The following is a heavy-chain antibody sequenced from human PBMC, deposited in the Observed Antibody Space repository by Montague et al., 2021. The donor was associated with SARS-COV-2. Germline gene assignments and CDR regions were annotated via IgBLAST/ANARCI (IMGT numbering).Heavy chain of an antibody. J-gene: IGHJ4*02. D-gene: IGHD3-9*01. V-gene: IGHV4-59*08. Sequence: SETLSLTCTVSGGSPNNYFWSWIRQPPGKGLEWIGYIYYSGSTNYNPSLKSRVTISIDTSKNQFSLKLSSVTAPDTAVYYCARHALGYFDWLNEGYFDYWGQGTLVTVSS. CDR3: ARHALGYFDWLNEGYFDY. CDR1: GGSPNNYF. CDR2: IYYSGST.